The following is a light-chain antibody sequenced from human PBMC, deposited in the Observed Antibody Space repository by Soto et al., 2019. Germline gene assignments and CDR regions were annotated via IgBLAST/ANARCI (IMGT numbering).Light chain of an antibody. CDR1: SSDIGGYNY. CDR3: SSYTSSDSFMI. J-gene: IGLJ2*01. CDR2: EVA. V-gene: IGLV2-14*01. Sequence: QSALTQPASVSGSPGQSITISCTGTSSDIGGYNYVSWYQQYPGKAPKVIIYEVAYRFPGVSYRFSGSKSANTASLTISGLQAEDEADYYCSSYTSSDSFMIFGGGTKLTVL.